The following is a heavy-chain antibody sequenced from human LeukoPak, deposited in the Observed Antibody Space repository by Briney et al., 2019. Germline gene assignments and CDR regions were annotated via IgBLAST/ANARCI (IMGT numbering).Heavy chain of an antibody. V-gene: IGHV4-39*01. CDR3: ARIRVGEYYYDSSGYHYFDY. CDR2: IYYSGST. J-gene: IGHJ4*02. CDR1: GGSISSSSYY. Sequence: SETLSLTCTVSGGSISSSSYYWGWIRQPPGKGLEWIGSIYYSGSTYYNPSLKSRVTISVDTSKNQFSLKLSSVTAADTAVYYCARIRVGEYYYDSSGYHYFDYWGQGTLVTVSS. D-gene: IGHD3-22*01.